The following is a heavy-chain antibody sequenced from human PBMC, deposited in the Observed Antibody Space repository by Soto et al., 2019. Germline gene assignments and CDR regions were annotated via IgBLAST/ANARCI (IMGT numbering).Heavy chain of an antibody. CDR2: IIPIFGTA. CDR3: ASSSGDNYGVGTNYYFDY. V-gene: IGHV1-69*06. D-gene: IGHD5-18*01. CDR1: GGTFSTYS. J-gene: IGHJ4*02. Sequence: QVQLVQSGAEVKKPGSSVKVSCKTSGGTFSTYSIVWVRQAPGEGLEWMGGIIPIFGTANYAQKFQDRVTITADKSTNTAFMELSSLKSEDTAMYYCASSSGDNYGVGTNYYFDYWGQGTVVTVSS.